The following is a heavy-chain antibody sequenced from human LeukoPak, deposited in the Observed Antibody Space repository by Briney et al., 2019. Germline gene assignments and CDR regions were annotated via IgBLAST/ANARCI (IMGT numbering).Heavy chain of an antibody. Sequence: GASVKVSCKASGYSFTSYGISWVREAPGRGLEWVGYISAYDGGTRYAQKFQGRVTLTTDTSTATVYMEMRRLRSDDTAVYYCARGGKNYFDFWGQGTLVTVSS. CDR2: ISAYDGGT. V-gene: IGHV1-18*01. D-gene: IGHD1-26*01. CDR3: ARGGKNYFDF. J-gene: IGHJ4*02. CDR1: GYSFTSYG.